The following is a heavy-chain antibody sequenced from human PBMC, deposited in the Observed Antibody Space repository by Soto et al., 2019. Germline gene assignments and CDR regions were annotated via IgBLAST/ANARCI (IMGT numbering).Heavy chain of an antibody. Sequence: SETLSLACTVSGGSISSYYWSWIRQPPGKGLEWIGCIYYSGSTNYNPSLKSRVTISVDTSKNQFSLKLSSVTAADTAVYYCARRVIAATLDYWGQGTLVTVSS. CDR3: ARRVIAATLDY. CDR1: GGSISSYY. CDR2: IYYSGST. V-gene: IGHV4-59*08. J-gene: IGHJ4*02. D-gene: IGHD6-13*01.